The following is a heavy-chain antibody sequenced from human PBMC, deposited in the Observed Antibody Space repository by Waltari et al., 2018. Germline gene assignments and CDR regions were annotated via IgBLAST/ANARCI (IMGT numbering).Heavy chain of an antibody. J-gene: IGHJ5*02. CDR1: GYTFTSYY. D-gene: IGHD3-22*01. Sequence: QVQLVQSGAEVKKPGASVKVSCKASGYTFTSYYMHWVRQAPGQGLEWMGIIKPSGGRTSNGQKFQGKVTMTRDTSTSTVYMELSSLRSEDTAVYYCARDGGDSSGYPRWFDPWGQGTLVTVSS. V-gene: IGHV1-46*01. CDR3: ARDGGDSSGYPRWFDP. CDR2: IKPSGGRT.